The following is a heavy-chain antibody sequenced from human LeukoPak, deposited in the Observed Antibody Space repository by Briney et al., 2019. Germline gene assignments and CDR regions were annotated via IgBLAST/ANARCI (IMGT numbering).Heavy chain of an antibody. D-gene: IGHD6-19*01. CDR2: ISAYNGNT. CDR3: ASSKTVGWRHYFDY. V-gene: IGHV1-18*01. Sequence: GASVKVSCKASGYTFTSYGISWVRQTPGQGLEWMGWISAYNGNTNYAQKLQGRVTMTTDTSTSTAYMELRSLRSDDTAVSYCASSKTVGWRHYFDYWGQGTLVNVSS. CDR1: GYTFTSYG. J-gene: IGHJ4*02.